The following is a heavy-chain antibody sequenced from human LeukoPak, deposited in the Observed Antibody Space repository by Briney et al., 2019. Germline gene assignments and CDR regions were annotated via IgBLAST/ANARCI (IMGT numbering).Heavy chain of an antibody. CDR3: ARDRGIGSGSLGY. Sequence: PGGSLRLSCAASGFTFSSYWMSWVRQAPGKGLEWVANIKQDGSEKNYVDSVKGRFTITRDNSKNTLYLQMNSLRAEDTAVYYCARDRGIGSGSLGYWGQGTLVTVSS. V-gene: IGHV3-7*01. CDR1: GFTFSSYW. CDR2: IKQDGSEK. D-gene: IGHD3-10*01. J-gene: IGHJ4*02.